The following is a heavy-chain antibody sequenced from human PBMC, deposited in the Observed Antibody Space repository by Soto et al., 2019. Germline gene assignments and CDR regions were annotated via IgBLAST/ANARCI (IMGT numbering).Heavy chain of an antibody. D-gene: IGHD6-13*01. J-gene: IGHJ4*02. CDR2: INPNSGGT. CDR3: ARAESSSLYYFDY. V-gene: IGHV1-2*04. CDR1: GYTFTGYY. Sequence: EASVKVSCKASGYTFTGYYMHWARQAPGQGLEWMGWINPNSGGTNYAQKFQGWVTMTRDTSISTAYMELSRLRSDDTAVYYCARAESSSLYYFDYWGQGTLVTVSS.